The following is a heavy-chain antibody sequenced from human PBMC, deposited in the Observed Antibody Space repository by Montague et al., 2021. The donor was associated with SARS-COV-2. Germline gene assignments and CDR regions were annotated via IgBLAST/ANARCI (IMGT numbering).Heavy chain of an antibody. CDR3: AREQHIVVVTATPGAFDI. J-gene: IGHJ3*02. V-gene: IGHV3-33*01. D-gene: IGHD2-21*02. CDR2: IWYEGSNK. Sequence: SLRLSCAASGFTFSSYGMHWVRPAPGKGLEWVAVIWYEGSNKYYADSVKGRFTISRDNSKNTLYLQMNSLRAEDTAVYYCAREQHIVVVTATPGAFDIWGQGTMVTVSS. CDR1: GFTFSSYG.